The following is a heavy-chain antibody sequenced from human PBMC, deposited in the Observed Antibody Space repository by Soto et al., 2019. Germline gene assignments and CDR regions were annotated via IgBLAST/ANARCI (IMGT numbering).Heavy chain of an antibody. J-gene: IGHJ6*02. CDR3: ARDHRRLPRPLPNYYYYYGMDV. D-gene: IGHD6-6*01. V-gene: IGHV3-11*06. Sequence: QVQLVESGGGLVKPGGSLRLSCAASGFTFSDYYMSWIRQAPGKGLEWVSYISSSSSYTNYADSVKGRFTISRDNAKNSLYLQMNSLRAEDTAVYYCARDHRRLPRPLPNYYYYYGMDVWGQGTTVTVSS. CDR2: ISSSSSYT. CDR1: GFTFSDYY.